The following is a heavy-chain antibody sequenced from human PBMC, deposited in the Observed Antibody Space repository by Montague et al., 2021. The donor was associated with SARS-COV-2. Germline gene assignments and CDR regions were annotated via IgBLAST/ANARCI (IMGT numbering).Heavy chain of an antibody. CDR2: INHSGST. V-gene: IGHV4-34*01. CDR3: TREGYQVRWSDYYYYGMDV. D-gene: IGHD2-2*01. Sequence: SETLSLTCAVYGGSFSGYYWSWIRQPPGKGLEWIGEINHSGSTNYNPSLKSQVTISVGTSKNQFSLKLSSVTAADTAVYYCTREGYQVRWSDYYYYGMDVWGQGTTVTVSS. CDR1: GGSFSGYY. J-gene: IGHJ6*02.